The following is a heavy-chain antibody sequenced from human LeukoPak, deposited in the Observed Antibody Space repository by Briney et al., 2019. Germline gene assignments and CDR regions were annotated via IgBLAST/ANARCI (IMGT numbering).Heavy chain of an antibody. CDR2: IYTSGST. CDR3: ARVRYDSSGYRAFDI. Sequence: SETLSLTCTVSGDSISSGSYYWSWIRQPAGKGLEWIGLIYTSGSTNYNPSLKSRVTISVDTSKNQFSLKLSFVTAADTAVYYCARVRYDSSGYRAFDIWGQGTMVTVSS. J-gene: IGHJ3*02. CDR1: GDSISSGSYY. V-gene: IGHV4-61*02. D-gene: IGHD3-22*01.